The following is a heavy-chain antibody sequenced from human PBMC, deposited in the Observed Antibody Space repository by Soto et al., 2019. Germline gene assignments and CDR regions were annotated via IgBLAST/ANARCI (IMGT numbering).Heavy chain of an antibody. CDR1: RDTFTKYA. Sequence: QVQLVQSGAEVKKPGSSVKVSCKASRDTFTKYALSWGRQAPGHGLEWMGGIIPISDTGNYAQKFQGRVTISAEKSTGTVYMELTSLRSEDTAVYYCTRFAESSGCFDSWGQGTLVTVSS. V-gene: IGHV1-69*06. CDR3: TRFAESSGCFDS. J-gene: IGHJ4*02. CDR2: IIPISDTG. D-gene: IGHD3-22*01.